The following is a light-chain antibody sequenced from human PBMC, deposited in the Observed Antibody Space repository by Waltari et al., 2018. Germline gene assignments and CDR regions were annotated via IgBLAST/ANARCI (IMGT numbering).Light chain of an antibody. J-gene: IGKJ2*01. Sequence: AIRMTQSPSSLSASTGDRVTITCRASQGISSYLALYQQKPGKAPKLRIYAASTLQSGVPSRFSGSGSGTDFTLTISCLQSEDFATYYCQQYYSYPLYTFGQGTKLEIK. CDR1: QGISSY. CDR3: QQYYSYPLYT. V-gene: IGKV1-8*01. CDR2: AAS.